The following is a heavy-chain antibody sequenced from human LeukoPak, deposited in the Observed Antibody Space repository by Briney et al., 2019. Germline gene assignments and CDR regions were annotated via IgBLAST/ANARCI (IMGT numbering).Heavy chain of an antibody. D-gene: IGHD3-9*01. Sequence: ASVKVSCKASGYTFTGYYMHWVRQAPGQGLEWMGWINPNSGGTNYAQKFQGWVTMTRDTSISTACMELSRLRSDDTAVYYCARDRPNYDILTGYPANGMDVWGQGTTVTVSS. CDR1: GYTFTGYY. J-gene: IGHJ6*02. CDR2: INPNSGGT. V-gene: IGHV1-2*04. CDR3: ARDRPNYDILTGYPANGMDV.